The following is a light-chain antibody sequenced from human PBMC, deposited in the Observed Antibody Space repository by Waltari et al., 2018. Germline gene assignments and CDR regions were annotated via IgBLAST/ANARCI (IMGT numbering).Light chain of an antibody. J-gene: IGKJ5*01. CDR2: AAS. CDR1: QSISTY. V-gene: IGKV1-39*01. Sequence: DIQMTQSPSSLSASVGDRVTITCRASQSISTYLNWYQRKSGRAPKVLISAASNLQSGVPSRFSGSGFGTDFTLTIRSLQPEDFATYFCQQGFRTPITFGQGTRLDI. CDR3: QQGFRTPIT.